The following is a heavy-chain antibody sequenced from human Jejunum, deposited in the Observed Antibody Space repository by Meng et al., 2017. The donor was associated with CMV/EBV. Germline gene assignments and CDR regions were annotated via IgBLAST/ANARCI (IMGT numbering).Heavy chain of an antibody. Sequence: KASGYTFTGYYLHWVRQAPGQGLEWMGWINPNSGGTNYAQKFQGRVTMTRETSISTAYMELSRLRSDDTAVYYCARVYSNYGWFDPWGQGTLVTVSS. CDR3: ARVYSNYGWFDP. J-gene: IGHJ5*02. D-gene: IGHD4-11*01. CDR2: INPNSGGT. CDR1: GYTFTGYY. V-gene: IGHV1-2*02.